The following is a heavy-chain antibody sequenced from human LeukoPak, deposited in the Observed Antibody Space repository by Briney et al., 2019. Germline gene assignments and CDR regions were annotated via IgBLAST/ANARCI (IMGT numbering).Heavy chain of an antibody. J-gene: IGHJ3*02. Sequence: GGSLRLSCAASGFTFSSYWMNWVRQAPGKGLEWVANIRQEGSENSYVDSVKGRFTISRDNAKTSLSLQMNSLRAEDTAMYYCARIKYNSNWWEAFDIWGQGTMVTVPS. CDR3: ARIKYNSNWWEAFDI. CDR2: IRQEGSEN. D-gene: IGHD6-13*01. V-gene: IGHV3-7*04. CDR1: GFTFSSYW.